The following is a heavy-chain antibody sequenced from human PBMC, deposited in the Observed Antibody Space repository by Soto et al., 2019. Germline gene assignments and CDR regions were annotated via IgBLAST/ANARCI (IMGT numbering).Heavy chain of an antibody. Sequence: QVQLVQPGAEVRKPGASVKVSCKASGDIFTNFDFNWVRQATGQGLEWIGWMRANSGDTGHDQKFQGRVRMTRDTSMSTAYMALSSLRAEDTAVCYCARYIYGQEFPAWGQGTLVFVSS. CDR2: MRANSGDT. D-gene: IGHD3-3*02. CDR1: GDIFTNFD. V-gene: IGHV1-8*01. J-gene: IGHJ5*02. CDR3: ARYIYGQEFPA.